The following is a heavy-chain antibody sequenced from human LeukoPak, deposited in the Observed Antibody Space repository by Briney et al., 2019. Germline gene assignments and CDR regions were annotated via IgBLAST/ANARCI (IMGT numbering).Heavy chain of an antibody. CDR3: ARQGYSSSWALDH. CDR2: IYYSGST. CDR1: GGSISSGSYY. D-gene: IGHD6-13*01. V-gene: IGHV4-39*01. J-gene: IGHJ4*02. Sequence: PSETLSLTCTVSGGSISSGSYYWGWIRQAPGKGLEWIGSIYYSGSTYYNSSLKSRVTIFADTSKNQFSLKLGSVTAADTAVYYCARQGYSSSWALDHWGQGTLATVSS.